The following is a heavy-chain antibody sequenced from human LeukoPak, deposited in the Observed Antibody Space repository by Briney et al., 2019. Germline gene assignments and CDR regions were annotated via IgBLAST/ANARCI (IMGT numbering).Heavy chain of an antibody. CDR1: GYTFTSYG. CDR2: ISAYNGNT. Sequence: GASVKVSCKASGYTFTSYGISWVRQAPGQGLEWMGWISAYNGNTNYAQKLQGRVTMTTDTSTSTAYMELRSLRSEDTAVYYCATGVVPAETDAFDIWGQGTMVTVSS. V-gene: IGHV1-18*01. D-gene: IGHD2-2*01. J-gene: IGHJ3*02. CDR3: ATGVVPAETDAFDI.